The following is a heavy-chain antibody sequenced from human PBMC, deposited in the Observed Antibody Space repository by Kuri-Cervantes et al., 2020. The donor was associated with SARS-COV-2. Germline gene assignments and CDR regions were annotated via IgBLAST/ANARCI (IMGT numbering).Heavy chain of an antibody. D-gene: IGHD1-26*01. J-gene: IGHJ4*02. CDR1: GFTFSDYY. CDR3: ARDSPLVGATWNYFDY. V-gene: IGHV3-11*04. Sequence: GESLKISCAASGFTFSDYYMSWIRQAPGKGQEWVSYISSSGSTIYYADSVKGRFTISRDNAKNSLYLQVNSLRAEDTAVYYCARDSPLVGATWNYFDYWGQGTLVTVSS. CDR2: ISSSGSTI.